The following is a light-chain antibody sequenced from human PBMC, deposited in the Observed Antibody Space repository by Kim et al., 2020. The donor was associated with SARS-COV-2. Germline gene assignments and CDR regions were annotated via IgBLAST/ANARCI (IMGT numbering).Light chain of an antibody. CDR3: SSYTSSSTWV. CDR2: DVS. CDR1: SSDVGDYKY. V-gene: IGLV2-14*03. J-gene: IGLJ3*02. Sequence: GQSITIACTGTSSDVGDYKYVSWYQQHPGKAPKLMIYDVSNRPSGVSNRFSGSKSGNTASLTISGLQAEDEADYYCSSYTSSSTWVFGGGTQLTVL.